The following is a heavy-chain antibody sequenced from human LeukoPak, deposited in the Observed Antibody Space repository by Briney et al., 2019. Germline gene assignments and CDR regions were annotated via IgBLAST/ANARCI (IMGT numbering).Heavy chain of an antibody. V-gene: IGHV4-4*09. CDR3: ARHFGIAAAGFDY. Sequence: SETLSLTCTLSGGSISSYYCSCIRQPPGKGLVWIGYIYTSGSTNNDPSLKSRVTISVDTYKDQFSLELSAVTGAGTAVYCCARHFGIAAAGFDYWGEGTLVTVS. J-gene: IGHJ4*02. D-gene: IGHD6-13*01. CDR2: IYTSGST. CDR1: GGSISSYY.